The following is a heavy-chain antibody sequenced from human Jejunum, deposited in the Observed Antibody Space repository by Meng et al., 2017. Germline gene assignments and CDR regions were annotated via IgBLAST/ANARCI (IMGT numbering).Heavy chain of an antibody. J-gene: IGHJ4*02. CDR1: GGSFSTYD. V-gene: IGHV4-34*01. CDR2: IHHSGSI. D-gene: IGHD2-21*02. Sequence: QVQVQQWGAGLLKPSETLSLTCAFQGGSFSTYDWSWIRQPPGKGPEWLGQIHHSGSINDNPSLKGRVTMSVDTSRSQISLKLNSVTAADTAVYYCRLAYCVSDCGDYWGQGTLVTVSS. CDR3: RLAYCVSDCGDY.